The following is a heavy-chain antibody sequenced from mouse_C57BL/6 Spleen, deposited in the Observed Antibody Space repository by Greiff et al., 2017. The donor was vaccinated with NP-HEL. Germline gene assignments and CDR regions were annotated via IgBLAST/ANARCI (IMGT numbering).Heavy chain of an antibody. V-gene: IGHV6-3*01. CDR3: TGQVDGYYPLAMDY. Sequence: EVKLMESGGGLVQPGGSMKLSCVASGFTFSNYWMNWVRQSPEKGLEWVAQIRLKSDNYATHYAESVKGRFTISRDDSKSSVYLQMNNLRAEDTGIYYCTGQVDGYYPLAMDYWGQGTSVTVSS. J-gene: IGHJ4*01. D-gene: IGHD2-3*01. CDR1: GFTFSNYW. CDR2: IRLKSDNYAT.